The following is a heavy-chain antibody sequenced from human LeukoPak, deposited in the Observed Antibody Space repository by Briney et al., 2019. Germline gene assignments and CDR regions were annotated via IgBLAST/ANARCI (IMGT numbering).Heavy chain of an antibody. D-gene: IGHD6-19*01. Sequence: PGGSLRLSCAASGFTFSSYAMSWVRQPPGKGLEWVSAISGSGGSTYYADSVKGRFTISRDNSKNTLYLQMNSLRAEDTAVYYCAKGYSSGWSFFDYWGQGTLVTVSS. J-gene: IGHJ4*02. CDR1: GFTFSSYA. CDR3: AKGYSSGWSFFDY. V-gene: IGHV3-23*01. CDR2: ISGSGGST.